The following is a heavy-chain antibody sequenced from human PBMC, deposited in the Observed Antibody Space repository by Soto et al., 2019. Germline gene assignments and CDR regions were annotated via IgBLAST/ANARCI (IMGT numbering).Heavy chain of an antibody. CDR2: IYSGGSR. CDR3: ARDPYSSGWYRGGVGY. CDR1: GFTVSSNY. Sequence: EVQLVESGGGLIQPGGSLRLSCAASGFTVSSNYMSWVRQAPGKGLEWVSVIYSGGSRDYAHSVKGRFTISRDNSKNTRYLQRNSVTAEDTAVYYCARDPYSSGWYRGGVGYWGQGTMVTVSS. V-gene: IGHV3-53*01. J-gene: IGHJ4*02. D-gene: IGHD6-19*01.